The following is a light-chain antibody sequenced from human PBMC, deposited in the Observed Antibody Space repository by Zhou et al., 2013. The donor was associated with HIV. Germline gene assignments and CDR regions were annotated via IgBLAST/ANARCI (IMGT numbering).Light chain of an antibody. CDR2: DAS. J-gene: IGKJ4*01. V-gene: IGKV1-33*01. CDR3: QQYNDLPLT. Sequence: DVQMTQSPSSLSASVGDRVTVTCQASRDIGVFLNWYHQKAGNAPKLIMFDASNLKVGVPSRFRGSGSGTYFTFTITNVQPEDTGTYFCQQYNDLPLTFGGGTKVDIK. CDR1: RDIGVF.